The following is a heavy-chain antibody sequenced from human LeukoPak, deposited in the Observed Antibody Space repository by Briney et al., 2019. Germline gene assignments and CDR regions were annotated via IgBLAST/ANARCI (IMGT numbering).Heavy chain of an antibody. V-gene: IGHV1-8*01. CDR2: MNPNSGNT. J-gene: IGHJ4*02. Sequence: ASVKVSCKASGYTFTSYDINWVRQANGQGLEWMGWMNPNSGNTGYAQKFQGRVTMTRNTSISTAYMELSSLRSEDTAVYYCARGVPNYYDSSGYYYFFDYWGQGTLVTVSS. D-gene: IGHD3-22*01. CDR1: GYTFTSYD. CDR3: ARGVPNYYDSSGYYYFFDY.